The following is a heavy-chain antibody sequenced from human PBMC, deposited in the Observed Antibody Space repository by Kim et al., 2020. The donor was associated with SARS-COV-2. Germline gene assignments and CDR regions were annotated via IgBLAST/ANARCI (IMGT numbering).Heavy chain of an antibody. CDR1: GYTFTGYY. J-gene: IGHJ4*02. Sequence: ASVKVSCKASGYTFTGYYMHWVRQAPGQGLEWMGWINPNSGGTNYAQKFQGGVTMTRDTSISTAYMELSRLRSDDTAVYYCARDSGRIAAAGTIWGQGTLVTVSS. V-gene: IGHV1-2*02. D-gene: IGHD6-13*01. CDR2: INPNSGGT. CDR3: ARDSGRIAAAGTI.